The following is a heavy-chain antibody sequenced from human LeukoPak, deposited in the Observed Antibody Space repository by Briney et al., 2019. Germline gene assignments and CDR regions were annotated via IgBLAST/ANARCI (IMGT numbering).Heavy chain of an antibody. CDR2: INHSGST. V-gene: IGHV4-34*01. CDR1: GGSFSGYY. CDR3: AELELGY. J-gene: IGHJ4*02. Sequence: SETLSLTCAVHGGSFSGYYWSWIRQPPGKGLEWIGKINHSGSTNYNPSLKSRVTISVDTSKNQFSLKLSSVTAADTAVYYCAELELGYWGQGTLVTVSS. D-gene: IGHD1-7*01.